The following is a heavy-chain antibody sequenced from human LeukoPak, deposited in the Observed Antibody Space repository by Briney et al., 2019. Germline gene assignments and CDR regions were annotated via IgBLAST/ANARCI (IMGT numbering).Heavy chain of an antibody. D-gene: IGHD3-22*01. Sequence: SETLSLTCAVYGGSFSRYYWSWISQPPGKRLEWIGEINHSGSTNYNPSLKSRVTISVDTSKNQFSLKLSSVTAADTAVYYCARRGGKWLPKYYFDYWGQGTLVTVSS. CDR3: ARRGGKWLPKYYFDY. CDR2: INHSGST. CDR1: GGSFSRYY. V-gene: IGHV4-34*01. J-gene: IGHJ4*02.